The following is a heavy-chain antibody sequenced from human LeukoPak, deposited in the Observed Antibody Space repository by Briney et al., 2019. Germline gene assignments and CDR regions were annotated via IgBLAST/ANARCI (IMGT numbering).Heavy chain of an antibody. CDR1: GGSISSGSYY. D-gene: IGHD3-10*01. Sequence: SETLSLTCTVSGGSISSGSYYWSWIRQPAGKGLEWIGRIYTSGSTNYNPSLKSRVTISVDTSKNQFSLKLSSVTAADTAVYYCANTMVRGVILNWGQGTLVTVSS. V-gene: IGHV4-61*02. CDR2: IYTSGST. CDR3: ANTMVRGVILN. J-gene: IGHJ4*02.